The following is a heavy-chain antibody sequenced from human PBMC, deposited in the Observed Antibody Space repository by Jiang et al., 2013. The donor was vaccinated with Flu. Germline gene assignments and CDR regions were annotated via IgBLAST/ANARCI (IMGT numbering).Heavy chain of an antibody. V-gene: IGHV4-59*01. CDR1: GASISSYH. Sequence: LLKPSETLSLTCTVSGASISSYHWSWIRQPPGKGLEWLGYISYSGSTNYNPSLKSRVTISVDTSKNQFSLKLSSVTAADTAVYYCTRGHLRLDVWGQGTTVTVSS. CDR2: ISYSGST. CDR3: TRGHLRLDV. J-gene: IGHJ6*02.